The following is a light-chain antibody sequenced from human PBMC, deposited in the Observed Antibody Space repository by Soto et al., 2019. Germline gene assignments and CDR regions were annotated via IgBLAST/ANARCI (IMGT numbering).Light chain of an antibody. CDR2: AAS. CDR1: QGISSW. V-gene: IGKV1-12*01. Sequence: DIQMTQSPSSVSASVGDRVTITCRASQGISSWLAWYQQKPGRAPNLLIYAASSLQSGVPLRFSGSGSGTDFTLSISSLQPEDVATYYCQQLDTFPLTFGQGTRLEIK. CDR3: QQLDTFPLT. J-gene: IGKJ5*01.